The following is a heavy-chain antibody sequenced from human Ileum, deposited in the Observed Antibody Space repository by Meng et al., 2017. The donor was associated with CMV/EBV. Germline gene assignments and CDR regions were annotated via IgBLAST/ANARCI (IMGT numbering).Heavy chain of an antibody. CDR1: GFTFSDYP. V-gene: IGHV3-21*01. D-gene: IGHD6-19*01. CDR2: ISSTSSASVSRTDKYK. Sequence: GGSLRLSGAASGFTFSDYPMNWVRQAPGKGLEWVSYISSTSSASVSRTDKYKYYADSVRGRVNISRDNAKNSLHRQINSLRAEDTAVYYCVREQWLVHSFDKWGQGTLVTVSS. CDR3: VREQWLVHSFDK. J-gene: IGHJ4*02.